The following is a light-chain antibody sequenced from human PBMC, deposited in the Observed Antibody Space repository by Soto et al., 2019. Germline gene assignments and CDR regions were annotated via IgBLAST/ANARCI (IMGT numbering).Light chain of an antibody. CDR2: AAS. V-gene: IGKV1-39*01. J-gene: IGKJ4*01. Sequence: DIQMTQSPSSLSASVGDRVTITCRASQRINTYVNWYQQRPGKAPKLLIYAASILQRGVPSKFSVSGSRSEFSLTIHSLQPDDFATYDSQQSYTTPRTFGGGTKVEI. CDR1: QRINTY. CDR3: QQSYTTPRT.